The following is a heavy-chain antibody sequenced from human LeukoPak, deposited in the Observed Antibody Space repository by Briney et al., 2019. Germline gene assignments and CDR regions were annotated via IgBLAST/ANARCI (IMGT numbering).Heavy chain of an antibody. CDR3: ARVQPGYSSGWYFDY. CDR2: SYSGGST. Sequence: AGGSLRLSCAASGFTVCSNYMRWVRQAQGMGLEWVSVSYSGGSTYYADSVQGRFTISSDNSKNTLYLQMNSLRAEDTAVYYCARVQPGYSSGWYFDYWGQGTLVTVSS. CDR1: GFTVCSNY. J-gene: IGHJ4*02. D-gene: IGHD6-19*01. V-gene: IGHV3-53*01.